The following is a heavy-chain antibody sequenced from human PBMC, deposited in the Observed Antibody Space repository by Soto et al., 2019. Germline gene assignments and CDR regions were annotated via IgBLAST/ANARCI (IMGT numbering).Heavy chain of an antibody. J-gene: IGHJ3*01. CDR1: GGSFSGYF. Sequence: SETLSLTCAVYGGSFSGYFWSWIRQPPGKGLEWIGEINHSGYTNYNPSLKSRVTISVDTSRSQFSLKLSSVTAADTAVYYCATEGYVTSSNRAFDFWGQGTMVTVSS. V-gene: IGHV4-34*01. D-gene: IGHD2-15*01. CDR2: INHSGYT. CDR3: ATEGYVTSSNRAFDF.